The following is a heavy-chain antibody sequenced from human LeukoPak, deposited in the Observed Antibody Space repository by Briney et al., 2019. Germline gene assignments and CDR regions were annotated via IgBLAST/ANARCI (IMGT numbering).Heavy chain of an antibody. D-gene: IGHD2-2*02. CDR3: ARGCSSNTCYTSGFDY. Sequence: ASVKVSCKASGSTFTRYYIHWVRQAPGQGLEWMGWIRPNSGGTNYAQKFQGRVTMTRDTSISTAYMELSSLRSDDTAVYYCARGCSSNTCYTSGFDYWGQGTLVTVSS. CDR2: IRPNSGGT. J-gene: IGHJ4*02. V-gene: IGHV1-2*02. CDR1: GSTFTRYY.